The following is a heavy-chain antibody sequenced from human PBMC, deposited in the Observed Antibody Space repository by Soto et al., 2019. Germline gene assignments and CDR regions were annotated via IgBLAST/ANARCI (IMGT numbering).Heavy chain of an antibody. J-gene: IGHJ1*01. CDR1: GFQFIDYV. CDR2: VWNVGGNQ. V-gene: IGHV3-33*01. D-gene: IGHD2-21*01. Sequence: GGSVRLSCEASGFQFIDYVIHLFRQSPGRGLEWVAVVWNVGGNQFYADSVRGRFTVSRDNSKNTLYLYMNSLRTEDTAVYFCERDFQRAGPDLWPCFPADSGQG. CDR3: ERDFQRAGPDLWPCFPAD.